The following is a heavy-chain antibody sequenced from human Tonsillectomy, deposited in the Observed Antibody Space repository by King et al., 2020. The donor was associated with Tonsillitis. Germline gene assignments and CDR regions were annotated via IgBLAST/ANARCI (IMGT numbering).Heavy chain of an antibody. D-gene: IGHD1-26*01. Sequence: VQLVQSGAEVKKPGASVKVSCKASGYTFTDYYMHWVRQAPGQGLEWMGWINPNSGGTKYAQKFQGRVTMTRDTSINTAYMELSRLRSDDTAVYYCAGFSGASHAVGALPFDYWGQGTLVTVSS. CDR1: GYTFTDYY. V-gene: IGHV1-2*02. J-gene: IGHJ4*02. CDR2: INPNSGGT. CDR3: AGFSGASHAVGALPFDY.